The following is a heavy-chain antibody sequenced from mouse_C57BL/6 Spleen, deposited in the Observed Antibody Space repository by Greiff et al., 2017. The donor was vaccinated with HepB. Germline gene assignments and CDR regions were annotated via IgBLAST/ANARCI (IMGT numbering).Heavy chain of an antibody. D-gene: IGHD1-1*01. V-gene: IGHV5-17*01. CDR2: ISSGSSTI. Sequence: EVHLVESGGGLVKPGGSLKLSCAASGFTFSDYGMHWVRQAPEKGLEWVAYISSGSSTIYYADTVKGRFTISRDNAKNTLFLQMTSLRSEDTAMYYCARPGYYGSSYEYFDVWGTGTTVTVSS. J-gene: IGHJ1*03. CDR3: ARPGYYGSSYEYFDV. CDR1: GFTFSDYG.